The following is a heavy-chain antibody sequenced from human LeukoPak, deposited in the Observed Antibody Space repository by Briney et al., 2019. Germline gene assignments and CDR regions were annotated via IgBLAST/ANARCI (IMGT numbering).Heavy chain of an antibody. D-gene: IGHD2-15*01. CDR2: VNQDGTEK. CDR3: ARGLPDCSCFFY. J-gene: IGHJ4*02. V-gene: IGHV3-7*01. Sequence: GGSLRLSCAASGFTFSNYLMSWVRQAPGKGLEWVANVNQDGTEKNYVDSVRGRFTISRDNAKNSLYLQMNSLRAEDTAVYYCARGLPDCSCFFYWGQGALVTVSA. CDR1: GFTFSNYL.